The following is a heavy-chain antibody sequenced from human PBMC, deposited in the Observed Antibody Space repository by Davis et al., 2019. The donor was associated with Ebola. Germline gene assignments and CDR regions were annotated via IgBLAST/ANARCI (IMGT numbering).Heavy chain of an antibody. CDR3: AKDGGYQLLWYYYYYMDV. CDR2: ISYDGSNK. V-gene: IGHV3-30*18. CDR1: GFTFSSYG. D-gene: IGHD2-2*01. Sequence: PGGSLRLSCAASGFTFSSYGMHWVRQAPGKGLEWVAVISYDGSNKYYADSVKGRFTISRDNSKNTLYLQMNSLRAEDTAVYYCAKDGGYQLLWYYYYYMDVWGKGTTVTVSS. J-gene: IGHJ6*03.